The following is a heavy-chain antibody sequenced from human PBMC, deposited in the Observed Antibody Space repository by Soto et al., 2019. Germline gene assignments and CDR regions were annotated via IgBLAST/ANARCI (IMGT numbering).Heavy chain of an antibody. CDR1: GFTFSSYW. V-gene: IGHV3-74*01. CDR2: INSDGSST. CDR3: ARGLVYYYDSSGYIY. D-gene: IGHD3-22*01. Sequence: HPGGSLRLSCAASGFTFSSYWMHWVRQAPGKGLVWVSRINSDGSSTSYADSVKGRFTISRDNAKNTLYLQMNSLRAEDTAVYYCARGLVYYYDSSGYIYWGQGTLVTVSS. J-gene: IGHJ4*02.